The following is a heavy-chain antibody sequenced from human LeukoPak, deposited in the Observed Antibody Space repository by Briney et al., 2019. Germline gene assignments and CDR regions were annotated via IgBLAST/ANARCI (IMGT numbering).Heavy chain of an antibody. CDR1: GGSFSGYY. CDR2: INHSGST. Sequence: PSETLSLTCAVYGGSFSGYYWSWIRQPPGKGLEWIGEINHSGSTNYNPSLKSRVTISVDTSKNQSSLKLSSVTAADTAVYYCARGPYGPFDYWGQGTLVTVSS. D-gene: IGHD4-17*01. V-gene: IGHV4-34*01. J-gene: IGHJ4*02. CDR3: ARGPYGPFDY.